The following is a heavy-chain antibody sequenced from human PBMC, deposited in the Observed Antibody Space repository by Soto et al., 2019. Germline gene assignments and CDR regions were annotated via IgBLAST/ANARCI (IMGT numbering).Heavy chain of an antibody. V-gene: IGHV1-69*02. D-gene: IGHD6-13*01. J-gene: IGHJ4*02. CDR3: ALRVAAAGTEY. Sequence: QVQLVQSGAEVKKPGSSVKVSCKASGGTFSSYTISWVRQAPGQGLEWMGRIIPILGIANYAQQFQVRVTXTXTKSTSPAYMELSSLRSEDTAVYYCALRVAAAGTEYWGQGTLVTVSS. CDR1: GGTFSSYT. CDR2: IIPILGIA.